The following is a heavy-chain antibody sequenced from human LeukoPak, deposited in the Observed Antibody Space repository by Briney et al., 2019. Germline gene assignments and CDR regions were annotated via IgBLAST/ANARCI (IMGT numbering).Heavy chain of an antibody. CDR2: ISGSGRST. D-gene: IGHD6-13*01. Sequence: PRGSLRLSCAASGFTFANYAMSWVRQGPGKGLEWVSTISGSGRSTNYADSVKGRFTISRDNSKNTLFLQMNSLRADDTAVYFCAKDQKSIAATGYDYWGQGTLVTVSS. J-gene: IGHJ4*02. CDR1: GFTFANYA. V-gene: IGHV3-23*01. CDR3: AKDQKSIAATGYDY.